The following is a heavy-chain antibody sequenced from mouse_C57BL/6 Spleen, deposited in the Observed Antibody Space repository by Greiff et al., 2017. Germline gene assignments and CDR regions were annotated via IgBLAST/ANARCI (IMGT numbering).Heavy chain of an antibody. CDR3: ARQPYYDSSCGWYFDV. V-gene: IGHV1-75*01. CDR2: IFPGSGST. D-gene: IGHD1-1*01. Sequence: VQLQQSGPELVKPGASVKISCKASGYTFTGYYINWVKQRPGQGLEWIGWIFPGSGSTYYNEEFKGQATLTVDKSSSTAYMLLSSLTSEDAAVYFCARQPYYDSSCGWYFDVWGTGTTVTVSS. J-gene: IGHJ1*03. CDR1: GYTFTGYY.